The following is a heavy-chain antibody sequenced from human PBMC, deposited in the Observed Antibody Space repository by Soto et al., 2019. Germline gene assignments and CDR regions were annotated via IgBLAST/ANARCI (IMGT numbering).Heavy chain of an antibody. Sequence: SETLSLTCTVSGGSISSYYWSWIRQPPGKGLEWIGYIYYSGSTNYNPSLKSRVTISVDTSQNQFSLKLSSVTAAATAVDYCARLVNYDILTGYYGDWFDPWGQGTLVTVSS. CDR2: IYYSGST. D-gene: IGHD3-9*01. CDR1: GGSISSYY. V-gene: IGHV4-59*08. CDR3: ARLVNYDILTGYYGDWFDP. J-gene: IGHJ5*02.